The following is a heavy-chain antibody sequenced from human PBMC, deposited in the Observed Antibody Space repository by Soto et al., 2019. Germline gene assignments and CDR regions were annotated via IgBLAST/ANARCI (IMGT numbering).Heavy chain of an antibody. D-gene: IGHD4-17*01. CDR1: GYTFTSYD. V-gene: IGHV1-8*01. CDR2: MNPNSGNT. J-gene: IGHJ3*02. CDR3: SSNDYGDYSDAFDI. Sequence: ASVKVSCKASGYTFTSYDIKWGRQATGQGLEWMGWMNPNSGNTGYAQKFQGRVTMTRNTSISTAYMELSSLRSEDTAVYYCSSNDYGDYSDAFDIWGQGTMVTVSS.